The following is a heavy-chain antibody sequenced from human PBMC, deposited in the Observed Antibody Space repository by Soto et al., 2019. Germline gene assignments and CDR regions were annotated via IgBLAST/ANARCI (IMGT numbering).Heavy chain of an antibody. CDR2: ISGSGGST. Sequence: GGSLRLSCAASGFTFSSYAMSWVRQAPGKGLEWVSAISGSGGSTYYADSVKGRFTISRDNSKNTLYLQMNSLRAEDTAVYYCAKPGVFGELLRYFDYWGQGTLVTVSS. V-gene: IGHV3-23*01. CDR3: AKPGVFGELLRYFDY. CDR1: GFTFSSYA. J-gene: IGHJ4*02. D-gene: IGHD3-10*02.